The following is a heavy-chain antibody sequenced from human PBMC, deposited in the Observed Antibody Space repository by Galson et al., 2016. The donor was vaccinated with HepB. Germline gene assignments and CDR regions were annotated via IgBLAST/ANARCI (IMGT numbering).Heavy chain of an antibody. Sequence: KGLEWIGRIYPSGSTNYSPSLESRVTISLDMSKNHFSLKLGSVTAADTAVYYCARDGKRSEYSSSWYYSGMDVWGKGTTVTVSS. D-gene: IGHD6-6*01. J-gene: IGHJ6*04. CDR2: IYPSGST. V-gene: IGHV4-61*02. CDR3: ARDGKRSEYSSSWYYSGMDV.